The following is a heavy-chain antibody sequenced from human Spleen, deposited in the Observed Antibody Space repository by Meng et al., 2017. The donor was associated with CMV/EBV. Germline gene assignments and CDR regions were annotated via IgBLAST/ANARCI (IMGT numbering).Heavy chain of an antibody. D-gene: IGHD3-16*02. CDR2: IYTSGSP. Sequence: QGAGPRLGMPSETLPLAGTVSVGSLSGSYGSWIRKPAGKGLEWIGHIYTSGSPNYNPSLKSRVTMSVDTSKNQFSLKLSSVTAADTAVYYCASPAPELGELSLYRPFDYWGQGTLVTVSS. CDR3: ASPAPELGELSLYRPFDY. CDR1: VGSLSGSY. J-gene: IGHJ4*02. V-gene: IGHV4-4*07.